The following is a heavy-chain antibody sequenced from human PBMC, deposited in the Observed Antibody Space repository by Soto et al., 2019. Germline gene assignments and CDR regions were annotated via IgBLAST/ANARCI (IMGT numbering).Heavy chain of an antibody. J-gene: IGHJ5*01. CDR1: GFTFDDYA. V-gene: IGHV3-9*01. Sequence: PGGSLRLSCAASGFTFDDYAMHWVRQTPGKGLEWVSGISWNSGSIGYSDSVKGRFTISRDNAKNSLFPHLNSLRVGDTAVYYCARYGTRGDWWGLGTQVTVS. CDR3: ARYGTRGDW. D-gene: IGHD2-8*01. CDR2: ISWNSGSI.